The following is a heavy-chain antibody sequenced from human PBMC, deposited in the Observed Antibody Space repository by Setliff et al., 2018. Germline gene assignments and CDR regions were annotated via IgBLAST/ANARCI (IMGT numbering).Heavy chain of an antibody. CDR2: INAGNGNT. V-gene: IGHV1-3*01. D-gene: IGHD3-10*01. Sequence: ASVKVSCKASGYTFTSHIMHWVRQAPGQRLEWMGWINAGNGNTKYSQKFQGRVTITRDTSASTAYMELSSLRSEDTAVYYCARGIEPLLPVPDYWGQGTLVTVSS. CDR3: ARGIEPLLPVPDY. J-gene: IGHJ4*02. CDR1: GYTFTSHI.